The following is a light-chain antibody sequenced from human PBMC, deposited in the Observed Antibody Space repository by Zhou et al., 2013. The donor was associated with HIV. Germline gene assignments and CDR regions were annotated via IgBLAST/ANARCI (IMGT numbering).Light chain of an antibody. CDR1: QSVLYSSNNKNY. CDR2: WAS. V-gene: IGKV4-1*01. Sequence: DIVMTQSPDSLAVSLGERATINCKSSQSVLYSSNNKNYLAWYQQKPGQPPKLLIYWASTRESGVPDRFSGSGSGTDFTLTISSLQAEDVAVYYCQQYYSTPITFGQGHDW. CDR3: QQYYSTPIT. J-gene: IGKJ5*01.